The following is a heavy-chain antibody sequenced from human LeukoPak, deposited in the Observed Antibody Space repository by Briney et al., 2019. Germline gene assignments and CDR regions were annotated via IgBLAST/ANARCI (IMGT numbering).Heavy chain of an antibody. CDR3: ATYCSGGSCYPLGAFDI. J-gene: IGHJ3*02. Sequence: PGRSLRLSCAASGFTFSSYAMHWVRQAPGKGLEWVAVISYGGSNKYYADSVKGRFTISRDNSKNTLYLQMNSLRAEDTAVYYCATYCSGGSCYPLGAFDIWGQGTMVTVSS. D-gene: IGHD2-15*01. CDR2: ISYGGSNK. V-gene: IGHV3-30-3*01. CDR1: GFTFSSYA.